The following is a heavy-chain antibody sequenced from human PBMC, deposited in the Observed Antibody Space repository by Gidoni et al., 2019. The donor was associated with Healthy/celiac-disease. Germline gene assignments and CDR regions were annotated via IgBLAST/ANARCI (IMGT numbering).Heavy chain of an antibody. CDR2: ISGSGGST. V-gene: IGHV3-23*01. J-gene: IGHJ4*02. D-gene: IGHD2-8*01. CDR1: GFTCSSYA. Sequence: EVQLLESGGGLVQPGGSLRLSCAASGFTCSSYAMSWVRQAPGKGLEWVSAISGSGGSTYYADSVKGRFTISRDNSKNTLYLQMNSLRAEDTAVYYCAKGTGGMVYAIPFDYWGQGTLVTVSS. CDR3: AKGTGGMVYAIPFDY.